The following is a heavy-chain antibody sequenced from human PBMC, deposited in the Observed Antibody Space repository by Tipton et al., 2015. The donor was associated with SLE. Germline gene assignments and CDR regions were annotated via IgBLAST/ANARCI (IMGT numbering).Heavy chain of an antibody. CDR2: IYYSGST. D-gene: IGHD3-22*01. CDR1: GGSISSHY. Sequence: GLVKPSETLSLTCTVSGGSISSHYWSWIRQPPGKGLEWIGYIYYSGSTNYNPSLKSRVTISVDTSKNQFSLKLSSVTAADTAVYYCARSRWNYDSSRYYYYGMDVWGQGTTVTVSS. V-gene: IGHV4-59*11. CDR3: ARSRWNYDSSRYYYYGMDV. J-gene: IGHJ6*02.